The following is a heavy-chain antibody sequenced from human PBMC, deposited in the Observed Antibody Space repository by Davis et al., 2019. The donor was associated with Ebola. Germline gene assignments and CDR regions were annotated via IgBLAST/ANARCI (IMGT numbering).Heavy chain of an antibody. Sequence: GESLKISCAASGFTFSSYGMHWVRQAPGKGLEWVAVIWYDGNNKYYADSVKGRFTISRDNSKNTLYLQMNSLRAEDTAVYYCARPTDSNSLDYWGQGTLVTVSS. CDR1: GFTFSSYG. J-gene: IGHJ4*02. CDR2: IWYDGNNK. CDR3: ARPTDSNSLDY. V-gene: IGHV3-33*01. D-gene: IGHD2-21*02.